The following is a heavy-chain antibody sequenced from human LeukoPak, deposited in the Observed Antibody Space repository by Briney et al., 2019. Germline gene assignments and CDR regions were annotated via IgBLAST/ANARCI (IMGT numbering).Heavy chain of an antibody. V-gene: IGHV1-18*01. D-gene: IGHD3-9*01. CDR1: GYTFTSYG. J-gene: IGHJ4*02. Sequence: GASVKVSCKASGYTFTSYGISWVRQAPGQGLEWMGWISAYNGNTNYAQKLQGRVTMTTDTSTSTAYMELRSLRSDDTAVYYCAGDSGYDILTGYSRYWGQGTLVTVSS. CDR2: ISAYNGNT. CDR3: AGDSGYDILTGYSRY.